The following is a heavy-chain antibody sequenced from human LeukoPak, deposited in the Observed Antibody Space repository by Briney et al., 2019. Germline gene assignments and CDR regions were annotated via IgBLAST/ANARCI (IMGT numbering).Heavy chain of an antibody. CDR3: ARTGYDFWSGYYGLFDY. Sequence: PGGSLRLSCAASGFTVSSNYMSWVRQAPGKGLEWVSVIYSGGSTYYADSVKGRFTISRDNSKNTLYLQMNSLRAEDTAVYYSARTGYDFWSGYYGLFDYWGQGTLVTVSS. J-gene: IGHJ4*02. CDR1: GFTVSSNY. CDR2: IYSGGST. D-gene: IGHD3-3*01. V-gene: IGHV3-53*01.